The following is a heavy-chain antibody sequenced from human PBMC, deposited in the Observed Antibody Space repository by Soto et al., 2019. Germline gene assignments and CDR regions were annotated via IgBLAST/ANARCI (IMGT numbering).Heavy chain of an antibody. Sequence: QLQLQESGPGLVKPSETLSLTCTVSGGSVSSSSYYWGWIRQPPGKGLEWIGTIYYTGSTSYSPSLTIRVTISVGTSKPQFSLNRNSVTAADTAVYYCAGRRAGDYYFDYWGQGTLVTVSS. CDR3: AGRRAGDYYFDY. CDR2: IYYTGST. V-gene: IGHV4-39*01. D-gene: IGHD1-26*01. CDR1: GGSVSSSSYY. J-gene: IGHJ4*02.